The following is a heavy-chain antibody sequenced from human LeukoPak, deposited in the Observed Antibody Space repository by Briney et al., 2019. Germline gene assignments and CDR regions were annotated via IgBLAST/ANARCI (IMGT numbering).Heavy chain of an antibody. CDR2: IYYSGST. D-gene: IGHD6-13*01. V-gene: IGHV4-59*01. CDR3: ASAFTSSWIDY. CDR1: GGSISSNY. J-gene: IGHJ4*02. Sequence: SGTLSLTCTVSGGSISSNYWSWIRQPPGKGLEWIGYIYYSGSTNYNPSLKSRVTISGDTSKNQFSLKLSSVTAADTAVYYCASAFTSSWIDYWGQGTLVTVSS.